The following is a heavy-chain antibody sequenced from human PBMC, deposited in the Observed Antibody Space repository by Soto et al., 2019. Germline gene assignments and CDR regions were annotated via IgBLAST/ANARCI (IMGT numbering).Heavy chain of an antibody. CDR3: ARRYGGNFDY. V-gene: IGHV4-59*01. CDR1: GGSISSYY. D-gene: IGHD1-26*01. J-gene: IGHJ4*02. CDR2: IYYSGST. Sequence: ASETLSLTCTVSGGSISSYYWSWIRQPPGKGLEWIGYIYYSGSTNYNPSLKSRVTISVDTSKNQFSLKLSSVTAADTAGYYCARRYGGNFDYWGQGTLVTVSS.